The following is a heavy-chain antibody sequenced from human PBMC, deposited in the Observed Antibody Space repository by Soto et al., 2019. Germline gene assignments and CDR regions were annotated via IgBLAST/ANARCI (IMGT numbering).Heavy chain of an antibody. CDR3: ESPGKTDAFDI. CDR2: IYHSGST. Sequence: SETLSLTCAVSGGSISSSNWWSWVRRPPGKGLEWIGEIYHSGSTNYNPSLKSRVTISVDKSKNQFSLKLSSVTAADTAVYYCESPGKTDAFDIWGQGTMVTVSS. J-gene: IGHJ3*02. CDR1: GGSISSSNW. V-gene: IGHV4-4*02.